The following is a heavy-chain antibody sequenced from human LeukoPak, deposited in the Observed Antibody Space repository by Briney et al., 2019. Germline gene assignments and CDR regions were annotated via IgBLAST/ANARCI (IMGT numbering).Heavy chain of an antibody. CDR2: INHSGST. J-gene: IGHJ3*02. V-gene: IGHV4-34*01. D-gene: IGHD3-22*01. CDR1: GGSFSGYY. Sequence: SETLSLTCAVYGGSFSGYYWSWIRQPPGKGLEWIGEINHSGSTNYNPSLKSRVTISVDTSKNQFSLKLSSVTAADTAVYYCAREADYYDSSGYYYLDAFDIWGQGTMVNVSS. CDR3: AREADYYDSSGYYYLDAFDI.